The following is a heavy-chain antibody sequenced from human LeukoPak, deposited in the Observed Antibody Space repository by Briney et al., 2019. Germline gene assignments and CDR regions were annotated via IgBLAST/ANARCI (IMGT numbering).Heavy chain of an antibody. CDR1: GFTFSSYA. D-gene: IGHD5-12*01. V-gene: IGHV4-39*07. J-gene: IGHJ4*02. Sequence: PGGSLRLSYAASGFTFSSYAMHWIRQPPGKGLEWIGTFYYSGNTYSNPSLKSRVTISVDTSKNQFSLKLSPATAADTAKYYCAREGISVATIGWSTGVDYWGQGTLVTVSS. CDR3: AREGISVATIGWSTGVDY. CDR2: FYYSGNT.